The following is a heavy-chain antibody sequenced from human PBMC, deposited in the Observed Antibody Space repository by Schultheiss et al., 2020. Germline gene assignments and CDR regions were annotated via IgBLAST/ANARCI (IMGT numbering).Heavy chain of an antibody. CDR2: ISGSGGST. CDR1: GFTFSSYA. J-gene: IGHJ4*02. Sequence: GGSLRLSCAASGFTFSSYAMSWVRQAPGKGLEWVSAISGSGGSTYYADSVKGRFTISRDNAKNSLYLQMNSLRAEDTAVYYCARPFGELLSPSDYWGQGTLVTVSS. CDR3: ARPFGELLSPSDY. D-gene: IGHD3-10*01. V-gene: IGHV3-23*01.